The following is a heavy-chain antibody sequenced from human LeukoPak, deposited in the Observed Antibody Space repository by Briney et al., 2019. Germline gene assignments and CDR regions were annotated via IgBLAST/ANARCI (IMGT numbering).Heavy chain of an antibody. D-gene: IGHD6-13*01. J-gene: IGHJ4*02. Sequence: SETLSLTCTVSGGSISSYYWSWIRRPPGKGLEWIGFIFYSGNTKYNPSLKSRVTISVDTSKNQFSLKLSSVTAADTAVYYCARHTFGYSSSLYRIDYWGQGTLVTVSS. CDR3: ARHTFGYSSSLYRIDY. CDR1: GGSISSYY. CDR2: IFYSGNT. V-gene: IGHV4-59*08.